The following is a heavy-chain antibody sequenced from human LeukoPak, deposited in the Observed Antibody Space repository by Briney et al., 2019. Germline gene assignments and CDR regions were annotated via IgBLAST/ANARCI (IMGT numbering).Heavy chain of an antibody. J-gene: IGHJ4*02. V-gene: IGHV4-34*01. CDR2: INHSGST. Sequence: ASETLSLTCAVYGGSFSGYYWNWIRQPPGKGLEWIGEINHSGSTNYNPSLKSRVTISVDTSRNQFTLNLSSVTAADTAVYYCARRYSSGYYYFDFWGQGTLVTASS. CDR3: ARRYSSGYYYFDF. CDR1: GGSFSGYY. D-gene: IGHD6-19*01.